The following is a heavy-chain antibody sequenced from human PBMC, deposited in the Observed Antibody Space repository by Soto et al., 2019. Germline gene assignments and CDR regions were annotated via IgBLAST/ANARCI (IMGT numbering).Heavy chain of an antibody. CDR1: GFTFNTYS. V-gene: IGHV3-21*02. CDR3: VTLTYCSSAGCPNFYYVMDV. J-gene: IGHJ6*02. D-gene: IGHD2-2*01. Sequence: EVQLVESGGGLVMPGGSLRLSCAASGFTFNTYSLTWVRQAPGKGLEWVASIASSSNYIYYADSVKGRFTISRDNAKNSLVLQLNRLRDEDRAVYSCVTLTYCSSAGCPNFYYVMDVWGQGTTVTVSS. CDR2: IASSSNYI.